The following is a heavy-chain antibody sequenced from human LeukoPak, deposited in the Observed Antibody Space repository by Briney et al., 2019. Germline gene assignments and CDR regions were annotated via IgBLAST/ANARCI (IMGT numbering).Heavy chain of an antibody. Sequence: ASVKVSCKASGYTFTSYAMNWVRQAPGQGLEWMGWINTNTGNPTYAQGFTGRFVFSLDTPVSTAYLQISSLKAEDTAVYYCARGSVTRSYPYWFDPWGQGTLVTVSS. J-gene: IGHJ5*02. CDR1: GYTFTSYA. V-gene: IGHV7-4-1*02. D-gene: IGHD1-26*01. CDR3: ARGSVTRSYPYWFDP. CDR2: INTNTGNP.